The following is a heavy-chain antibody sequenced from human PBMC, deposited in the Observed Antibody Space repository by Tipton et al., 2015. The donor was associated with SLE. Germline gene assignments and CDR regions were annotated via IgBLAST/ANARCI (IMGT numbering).Heavy chain of an antibody. J-gene: IGHJ4*02. Sequence: TLSLTCTVSGGSISSHYWSWIRQPPGKGLEWIAYIYYIGNTNYNPSLKSRVTISVDTSKNQFSLKLSSVTAADTAVYYCARGDGYDFDYWGQGTLVTVSS. CDR1: GGSISSHY. CDR2: IYYIGNT. D-gene: IGHD5-24*01. CDR3: ARGDGYDFDY. V-gene: IGHV4-59*08.